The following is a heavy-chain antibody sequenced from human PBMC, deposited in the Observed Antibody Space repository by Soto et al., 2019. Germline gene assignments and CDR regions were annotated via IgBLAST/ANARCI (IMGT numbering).Heavy chain of an antibody. V-gene: IGHV4-31*03. J-gene: IGHJ4*02. CDR2: IYYSGST. D-gene: IGHD3-10*01. CDR3: ARYGITMVRGFY. Sequence: QVQLQESGPGLVKPSQTLSLTCTVSGGSISSGGYYWSWIRQHPGKGLEWIGYIYYSGSTYYNPSLKSRVTISVDTSKNQSSLKLSSVSAADTAVYYCARYGITMVRGFYWGQGTLVTVSS. CDR1: GGSISSGGYY.